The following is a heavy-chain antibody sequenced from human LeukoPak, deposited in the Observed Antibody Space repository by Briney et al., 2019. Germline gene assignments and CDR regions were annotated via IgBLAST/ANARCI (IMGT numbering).Heavy chain of an antibody. D-gene: IGHD3-22*01. CDR1: GFTFSSYG. CDR2: ISYDGSNK. Sequence: GGSLRLSCAASGFTFSSYGMHWVRQAPGKGLEWVAVISYDGSNKYYADPVKGRFTISRDNSKNTLYLQMNSLRAEDTAVYYCAKDQESNYYDSSGFDAFDIWGQGTMVAVSS. J-gene: IGHJ3*02. CDR3: AKDQESNYYDSSGFDAFDI. V-gene: IGHV3-30*18.